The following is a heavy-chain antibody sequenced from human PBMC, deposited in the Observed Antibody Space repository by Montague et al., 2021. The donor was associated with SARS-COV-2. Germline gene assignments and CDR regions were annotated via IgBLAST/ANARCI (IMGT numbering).Heavy chain of an antibody. CDR2: INYSGST. Sequence: SETLSLTCTVSGDSMNNYYWSWIRQPPGKGLEWIGYINYSGSTHYNPSLQSRVTLSEDTSKNQFSLMLTSVTAADTAMYFCARARIYRSSWYACFDYWGQGTLVTVSS. D-gene: IGHD6-13*01. CDR3: ARARIYRSSWYACFDY. J-gene: IGHJ4*02. V-gene: IGHV4-59*01. CDR1: GDSMNNYY.